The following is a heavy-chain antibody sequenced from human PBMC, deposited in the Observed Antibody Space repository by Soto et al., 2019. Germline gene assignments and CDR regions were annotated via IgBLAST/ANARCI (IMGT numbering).Heavy chain of an antibody. J-gene: IGHJ6*02. V-gene: IGHV3-33*01. CDR3: ARVFLQANDILTGPAYYGMDV. CDR2: IWYDGSNK. D-gene: IGHD3-9*01. Sequence: LRLSCAASGFTFSSYGMHWVRQAPGKGLEWVAVIWYDGSNKYYADSVKGRFTISRDNSKNTLYLQMNSLRAEDTAVYYCARVFLQANDILTGPAYYGMDVWGQGTTVTVSS. CDR1: GFTFSSYG.